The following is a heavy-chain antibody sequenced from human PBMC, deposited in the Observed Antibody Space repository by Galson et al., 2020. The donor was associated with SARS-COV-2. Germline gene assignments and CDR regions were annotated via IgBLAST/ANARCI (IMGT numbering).Heavy chain of an antibody. D-gene: IGHD3-10*01. CDR2: IKSKVNNYAT. Sequence: GESLKISCAASGVTFSGAAFHWVRQASGKGLEWVGRIKSKVNNYATTYAASVKGRFTISRDDSKNTAYLQMNSLKIEDTAVYYCTRPHSDGMDVWGQGTTVTVSS. J-gene: IGHJ6*02. CDR3: TRPHSDGMDV. CDR1: GVTFSGAA. V-gene: IGHV3-73*01.